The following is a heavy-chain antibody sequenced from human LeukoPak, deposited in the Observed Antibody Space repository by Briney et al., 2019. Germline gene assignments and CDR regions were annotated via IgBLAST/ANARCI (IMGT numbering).Heavy chain of an antibody. D-gene: IGHD3-3*01. V-gene: IGHV1-69*05. CDR1: GGTSSSYA. J-gene: IGHJ6*02. CDR2: IIPIFGTA. CDR3: ARDQRHYDFWSGYYTVVGISNYYYYGMDV. Sequence: ASVKVSCKASGGTSSSYAISWVRQAPGQGLEWMGGIIPIFGTANYAQKLQGRVTMTTDTSTSTAYMELRSLRSDDTAVYYCARDQRHYDFWSGYYTVVGISNYYYYGMDVWGQGTTVTVSS.